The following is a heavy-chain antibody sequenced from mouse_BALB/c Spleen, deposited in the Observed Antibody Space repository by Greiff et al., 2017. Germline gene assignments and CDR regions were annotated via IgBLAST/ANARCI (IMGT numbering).Heavy chain of an antibody. Sequence: EVQLQESGPGLVKPSQSLSLTCTVTGYSITSDYAWNWIRQFPGNKLEWMGYISYSGSTSYNPSLKSRISITRDTSKNQFFLQLNSVTTEDTATYYCARRDYRYWFAYWGQGTLVTVSA. J-gene: IGHJ3*01. CDR3: ARRDYRYWFAY. V-gene: IGHV3-2*02. D-gene: IGHD2-14*01. CDR2: ISYSGST. CDR1: GYSITSDYA.